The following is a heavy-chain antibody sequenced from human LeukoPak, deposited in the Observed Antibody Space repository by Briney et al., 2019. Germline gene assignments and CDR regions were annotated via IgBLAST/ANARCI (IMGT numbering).Heavy chain of an antibody. D-gene: IGHD3-3*02. CDR3: AKPGAFLGWLLMSYFDY. CDR2: ISGSGATT. Sequence: GGSLRLSCAASRFTFSSYPMSWVRQPPGKGLEWVASISGSGATTYYADSVKGRFTISRDNSKNTVYLQMNSLRAGDTAIYYCAKPGAFLGWLLMSYFDYWGQGTLVTVSS. V-gene: IGHV3-23*01. J-gene: IGHJ4*02. CDR1: RFTFSSYP.